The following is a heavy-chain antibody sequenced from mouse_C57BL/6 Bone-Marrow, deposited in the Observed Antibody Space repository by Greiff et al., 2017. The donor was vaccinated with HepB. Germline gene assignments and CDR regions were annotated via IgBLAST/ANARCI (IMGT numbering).Heavy chain of an antibody. CDR2: INPSTGGT. Sequence: VQLQQSGPELVKPGASVKISCKASGYSFTGYYMNWVKQSPEKSLEWIGEINPSTGGTTYNQKFKAKATLTVDKSSSTAYMQLKSLTSEDSAVYYCARGGDYGNYDYAMDYWGQGTSVTVSS. D-gene: IGHD2-1*01. CDR3: ARGGDYGNYDYAMDY. J-gene: IGHJ4*01. CDR1: GYSFTGYY. V-gene: IGHV1-42*01.